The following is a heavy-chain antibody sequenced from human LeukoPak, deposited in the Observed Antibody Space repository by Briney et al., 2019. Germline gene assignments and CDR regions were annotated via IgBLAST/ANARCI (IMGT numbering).Heavy chain of an antibody. CDR2: INHSGST. V-gene: IGHV4-34*01. D-gene: IGHD2-15*01. J-gene: IGHJ4*02. CDR3: ARVTLLPTHIDY. CDR1: GGSFSGYY. Sequence: SETLSLTCAVYGGSFSGYYWSWIRQPPGKGLEWIGEINHSGSTYYNPSLRSRITISVDTSKNQFSLRLISVTAADTAVYYCARVTLLPTHIDYWGQGTLVTVSS.